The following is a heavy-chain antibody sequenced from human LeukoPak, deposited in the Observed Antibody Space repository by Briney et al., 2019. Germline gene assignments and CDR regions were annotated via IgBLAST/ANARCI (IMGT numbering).Heavy chain of an antibody. Sequence: PSETLSLTCAVYGGSFSGYYWSWIRQPPGKGLEWIGGINHSGSTNYNPSLKSRVTISVDTSKNQFSLKLSSVTAADTAVYCCARGRSSGWYSAGYFDYWGQGTLVTVSS. J-gene: IGHJ4*02. CDR1: GGSFSGYY. D-gene: IGHD6-19*01. CDR3: ARGRSSGWYSAGYFDY. CDR2: INHSGST. V-gene: IGHV4-34*01.